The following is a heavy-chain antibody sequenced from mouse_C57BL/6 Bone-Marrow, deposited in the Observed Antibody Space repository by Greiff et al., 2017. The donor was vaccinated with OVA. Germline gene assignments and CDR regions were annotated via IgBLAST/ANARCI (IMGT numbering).Heavy chain of an antibody. Sequence: VKLQQSGAELMKPGASVKLSCKATGYTFTGYWIEWVKQRPGHGLEWIGEILPGSGSTNYNEKFKGKATFTADTSSNTAYMQLSSLTTEDSAIYYCAQAWDYYGSSPGLGYWGQGTLVTVSA. CDR3: AQAWDYYGSSPGLGY. CDR2: ILPGSGST. D-gene: IGHD1-1*01. CDR1: GYTFTGYW. J-gene: IGHJ3*01. V-gene: IGHV1-9*01.